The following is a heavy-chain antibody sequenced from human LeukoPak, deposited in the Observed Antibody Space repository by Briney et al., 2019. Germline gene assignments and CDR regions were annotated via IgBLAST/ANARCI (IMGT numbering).Heavy chain of an antibody. CDR2: INPSGGAT. D-gene: IGHD6-13*01. J-gene: IGHJ4*02. Sequence: ASVTVSCKASGYTFTTYYMHWVRQAPGQGLEWMGIINPSGGATSYAQRFQGRVTMTRDTSTSTVYMQLSSLRSEDTAVYYCARGGMAAGGNLYFDYWGQGTLVTVSS. CDR3: ARGGMAAGGNLYFDY. CDR1: GYTFTTYY. V-gene: IGHV1-46*01.